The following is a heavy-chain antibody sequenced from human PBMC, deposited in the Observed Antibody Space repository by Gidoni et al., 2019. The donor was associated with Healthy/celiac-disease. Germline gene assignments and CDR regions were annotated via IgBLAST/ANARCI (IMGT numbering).Heavy chain of an antibody. Sequence: QVQLVQSGAEVKKPGASVKVSCKVSGYTLTELSMHWVRQAPGKGLEWMGGFDPEDGETIDAQKFQGRVTMTEDTSTDTAYMELSSLRSEDTAVYYCATTRPLRLAARYYYYYGMDVWGQGTTVTVSS. CDR1: GYTLTELS. V-gene: IGHV1-24*01. J-gene: IGHJ6*02. CDR2: FDPEDGET. D-gene: IGHD6-6*01. CDR3: ATTRPLRLAARYYYYYGMDV.